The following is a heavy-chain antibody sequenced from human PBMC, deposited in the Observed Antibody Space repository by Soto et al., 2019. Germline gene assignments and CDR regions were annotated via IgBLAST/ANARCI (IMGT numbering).Heavy chain of an antibody. Sequence: QVQLVESGGGVVQPGRSLRLSCAASGFTFRSYAMDWVRQAPGKGLEWVAVISYDGTNKYYADSVKGRFTISRDNSQNTLSLQMNSLRAEDTAVYYCARGDSNSWSDYWGQGTLVTVSS. CDR3: ARGDSNSWSDY. D-gene: IGHD6-13*01. CDR1: GFTFRSYA. J-gene: IGHJ4*02. V-gene: IGHV3-30*01. CDR2: ISYDGTNK.